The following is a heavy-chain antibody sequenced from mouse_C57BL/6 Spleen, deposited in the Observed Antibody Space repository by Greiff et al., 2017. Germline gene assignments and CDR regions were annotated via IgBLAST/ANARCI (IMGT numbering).Heavy chain of an antibody. CDR1: GFTFSSYA. V-gene: IGHV5-4*03. CDR2: ISDGGSYT. Sequence: EVKLVESGGGLVKPGGSLKLSCAASGFTFSSYAMSWVRQTPEKRLEWVATISDGGSYTYYPDNVKGRFTISRDNAKNNLYLQMSHLKSEDTAMYYCARSTITTVVATDFDVWGTGTTVTVSS. D-gene: IGHD1-1*01. CDR3: ARSTITTVVATDFDV. J-gene: IGHJ1*03.